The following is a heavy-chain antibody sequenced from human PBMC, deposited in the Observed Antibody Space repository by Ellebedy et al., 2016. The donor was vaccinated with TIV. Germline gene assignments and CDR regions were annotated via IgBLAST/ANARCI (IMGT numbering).Heavy chain of an antibody. Sequence: AASVKVSCKAPGYPFTDYYLHWVRQAPGQGLEWMGWINPNSGGTNYAQKFQGCVTMTRDTSISTAYMELSRLKSDDTSVYYCARGMKLGIAWYYFDDWGQGTLVTVSS. CDR2: INPNSGGT. CDR1: GYPFTDYY. CDR3: ARGMKLGIAWYYFDD. V-gene: IGHV1-2*04. J-gene: IGHJ4*02. D-gene: IGHD3-16*01.